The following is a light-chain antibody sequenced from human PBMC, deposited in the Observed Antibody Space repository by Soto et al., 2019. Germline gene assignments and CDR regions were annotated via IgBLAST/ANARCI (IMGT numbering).Light chain of an antibody. CDR3: HQNNKWPPAKLT. J-gene: IGKJ4*01. CDR1: QSVRNN. V-gene: IGKV3-15*01. Sequence: EIVLTQSPATLSASPGERATLSCRASQSVRNNLAWYQHKPGQAPRLLIYDASTRATGIPARFSCSGSGTEFTLTISSLQPEDFAVYYCHQNNKWPPAKLTFGGGTKVEI. CDR2: DAS.